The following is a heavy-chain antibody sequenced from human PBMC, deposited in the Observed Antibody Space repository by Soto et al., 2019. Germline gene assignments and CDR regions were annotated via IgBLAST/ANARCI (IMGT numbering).Heavy chain of an antibody. CDR1: GYTFTSYG. Sequence: ASVKVSCKASGYTFTSYGISWVRQAPGQGLEWMGWISAYNGNTNYAQKLQGRVTMTTDTSTSTAYMELRSLRSDDTAVYYCARDSIVVVPAAIRYYYYYMDVWGKGTKVTVSS. CDR2: ISAYNGNT. D-gene: IGHD2-2*01. J-gene: IGHJ6*03. V-gene: IGHV1-18*01. CDR3: ARDSIVVVPAAIRYYYYYMDV.